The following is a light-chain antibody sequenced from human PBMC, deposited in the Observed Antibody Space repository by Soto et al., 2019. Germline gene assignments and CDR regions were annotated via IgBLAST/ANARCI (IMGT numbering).Light chain of an antibody. V-gene: IGKV2-28*01. CDR3: MQAQQTPWT. CDR1: QSLLHNNGYNY. Sequence: DLVMTQSPLSLPVTPGEPASISCRSSQSLLHNNGYNYLDWYLQKPGQSPQLLIYLGSNRASGVPDRFSGSGSGTDFTLKISRVEAEDVGVYYCMQAQQTPWTFGQGTRVEIK. CDR2: LGS. J-gene: IGKJ1*01.